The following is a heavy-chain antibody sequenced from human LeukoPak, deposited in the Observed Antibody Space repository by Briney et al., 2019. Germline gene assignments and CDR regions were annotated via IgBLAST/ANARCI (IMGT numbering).Heavy chain of an antibody. CDR1: GYSFTSYW. J-gene: IGHJ2*01. V-gene: IGHV5-10-1*01. CDR2: IEPSDSYI. Sequence: GESLKISCKGSGYSFTSYWISWVRQMPGKDLEWMGRIEPSDSYIRHSESFQGHVTISADKSINTAYLQWNSLKASDTAMYYCARVLRGGSWYFDLWGRGTLVTVSS. D-gene: IGHD3-10*01. CDR3: ARVLRGGSWYFDL.